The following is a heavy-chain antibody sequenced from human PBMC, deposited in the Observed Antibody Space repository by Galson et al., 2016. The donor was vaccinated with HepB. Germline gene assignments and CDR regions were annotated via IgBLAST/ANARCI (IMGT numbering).Heavy chain of an antibody. CDR2: IKQDGSEK. CDR3: ARGRSILERGWYWFDP. D-gene: IGHD6-19*01. CDR1: GFTFRNYW. J-gene: IGHJ5*02. V-gene: IGHV3-7*04. Sequence: LRLSCADSGFTFRNYWMSWIRQAPGKGLEWVANIKQDGSEKHYVDSVKGRFTISRDNAKNSLYLQMNSLGAGDTAVYYCARGRSILERGWYWFDPWGQGTLVTVSS.